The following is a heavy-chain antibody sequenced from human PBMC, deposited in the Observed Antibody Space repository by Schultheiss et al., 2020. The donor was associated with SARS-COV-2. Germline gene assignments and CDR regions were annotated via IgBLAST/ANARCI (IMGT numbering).Heavy chain of an antibody. J-gene: IGHJ4*01. V-gene: IGHV3-33*01. CDR2: IWKDGVKT. Sequence: GESLKISCAASGFTLSNYGMHWVRQAPGKGLEWVAVIWKDGVKTYYADSVKGRFTISEDISKNTLYLQMNSLRVEDTAMYYCHVGLRRDLDYWGHGTQVTVSS. CDR3: HVGLRRDLDY. CDR1: GFTLSNYG. D-gene: IGHD3-10*01.